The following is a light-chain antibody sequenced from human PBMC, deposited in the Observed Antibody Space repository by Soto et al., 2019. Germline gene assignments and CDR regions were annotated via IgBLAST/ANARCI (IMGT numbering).Light chain of an antibody. Sequence: DIQMTQSPSSLSASVGDRVIITCQASQDITDSLNWYQQKPGKAPKLLIYGASNSETGVPSRFSGSGSGTDFTLAISSLQSEDVATYYCQQYDNLPLTFGGGTKVDIK. J-gene: IGKJ4*01. CDR3: QQYDNLPLT. V-gene: IGKV1-33*01. CDR1: QDITDS. CDR2: GAS.